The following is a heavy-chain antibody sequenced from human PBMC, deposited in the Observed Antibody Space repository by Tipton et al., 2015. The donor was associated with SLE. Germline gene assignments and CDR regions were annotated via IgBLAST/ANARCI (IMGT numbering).Heavy chain of an antibody. Sequence: QLVQSGPEVKKPGESLKISCEASGYSFTRYWIAWVRQLPGKGLEWMGVIFPADSDSTYSPSFQGQVTISADKSTNTAYLQWGSLKASDTAIYYCARHGRDGYSGYGVAFDIWGQGTMVTVSS. J-gene: IGHJ3*02. CDR2: IFPADSDS. D-gene: IGHD5-12*01. V-gene: IGHV5-51*01. CDR1: GYSFTRYW. CDR3: ARHGRDGYSGYGVAFDI.